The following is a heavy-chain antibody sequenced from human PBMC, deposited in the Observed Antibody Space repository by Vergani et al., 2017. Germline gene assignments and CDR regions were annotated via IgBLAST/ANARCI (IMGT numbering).Heavy chain of an antibody. V-gene: IGHV1-2*02. CDR3: ASPYGSGTWDAFDI. CDR2: NNPNSGGT. Sequence: QVQLVQSGAEVKKPGASVKVSCKASGYTFTGYYMHWVRQAPGQGLEWMGWNNPNSGGTNYAQKFQGRVTMTRDTAISTAYMELSRPRSDDTAVYYCASPYGSGTWDAFDIWGQGTMVTVSS. D-gene: IGHD3-10*01. J-gene: IGHJ3*02. CDR1: GYTFTGYY.